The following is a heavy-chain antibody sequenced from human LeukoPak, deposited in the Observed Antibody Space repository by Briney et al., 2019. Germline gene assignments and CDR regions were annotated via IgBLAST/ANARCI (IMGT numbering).Heavy chain of an antibody. Sequence: SETLSLTCTVSGGSISSYYWSWIRQPPGKGLEWIGYIYYSRSTNYNPSLKSRVTISVDTSKNQFSLKLSSVTAADTAVYYCARLPYYYDSSGYYYFDYWGQGTLVTVSS. CDR1: GGSISSYY. J-gene: IGHJ4*02. CDR3: ARLPYYYDSSGYYYFDY. D-gene: IGHD3-22*01. CDR2: IYYSRST. V-gene: IGHV4-59*01.